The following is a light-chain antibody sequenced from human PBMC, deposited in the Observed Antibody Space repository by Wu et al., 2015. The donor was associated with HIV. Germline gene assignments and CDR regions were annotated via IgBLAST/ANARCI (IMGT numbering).Light chain of an antibody. CDR3: QQYGSSPIT. J-gene: IGKJ5*01. CDR2: EAY. V-gene: IGKV3-20*01. CDR1: QSVGSLGSN. Sequence: ENVLMQSPGTLSASPGERVTLFCNATQSVGSLGSNWLAWYQHKPGQSPRLLIYEAYKKAAGVSDRFSGAGSGTDFSLTITRMQTDDFAFYFCQQYGSSPITFGPGTRL.